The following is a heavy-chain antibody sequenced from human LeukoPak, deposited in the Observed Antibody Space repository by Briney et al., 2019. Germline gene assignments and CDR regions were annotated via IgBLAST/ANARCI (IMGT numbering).Heavy chain of an antibody. Sequence: SETLSLTCTVSGGSISSYYWSWIRLPPGKGLEWIGYIYYSGSTNYNPSLKSRVTISVDTSKNQFSLKLSSVTAADTAVYYCARVVRWLQLYYFDYWGQGTLVTVSS. CDR3: ARVVRWLQLYYFDY. J-gene: IGHJ4*02. CDR2: IYYSGST. V-gene: IGHV4-59*01. D-gene: IGHD5-24*01. CDR1: GGSISSYY.